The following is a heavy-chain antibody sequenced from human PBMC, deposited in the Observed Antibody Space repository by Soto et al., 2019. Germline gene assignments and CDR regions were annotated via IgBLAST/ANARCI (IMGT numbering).Heavy chain of an antibody. CDR3: TRAARPLLLWDY. CDR1: GFTFGDYA. V-gene: IGHV3-49*03. D-gene: IGHD6-6*01. CDR2: IRSKAYGGTT. J-gene: IGHJ4*02. Sequence: PGGSLRLSCTTSGFTFGDYAMSWFRQAPGKGLEWVGFIRSKAYGGTTEYAASAKGRFTISRDDSKSIAYLQMNSLKTEDTAVYYCTRAARPLLLWDYWGQGTLVTVSS.